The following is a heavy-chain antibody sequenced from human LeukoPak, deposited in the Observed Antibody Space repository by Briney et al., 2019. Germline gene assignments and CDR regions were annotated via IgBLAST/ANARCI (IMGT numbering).Heavy chain of an antibody. D-gene: IGHD3-22*01. CDR1: GFTFSSYS. V-gene: IGHV3-21*01. J-gene: IGHJ3*02. Sequence: PGGSLRLSCAASGFTFSSYSMNWLRQAPGKGLEWVSSISSSSSYIYYADSVKGRFTISRDNAKNSLYLQMNSLRAEDTAVYYCARDLKRRVYYDSSGSDDAFDIWGQGTMVTVSS. CDR3: ARDLKRRVYYDSSGSDDAFDI. CDR2: ISSSSSYI.